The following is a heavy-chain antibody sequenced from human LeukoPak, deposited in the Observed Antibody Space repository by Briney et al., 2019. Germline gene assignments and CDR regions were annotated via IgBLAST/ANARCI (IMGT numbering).Heavy chain of an antibody. CDR2: ISAYNGNT. Sequence: ASVKVSCKASGYTFTSYGISWVRQAPGQGLEWMGWISAYNGNTNYAQKFQGRVTITADESTSTAYMELSSLRSEDTAVYYCARAETTVTTRNWFDPWGQGTLVTVSS. CDR3: ARAETTVTTRNWFDP. V-gene: IGHV1-18*01. J-gene: IGHJ5*02. D-gene: IGHD4-11*01. CDR1: GYTFTSYG.